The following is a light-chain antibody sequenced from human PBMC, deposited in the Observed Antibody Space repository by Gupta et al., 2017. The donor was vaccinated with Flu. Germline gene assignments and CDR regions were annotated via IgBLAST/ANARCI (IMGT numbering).Light chain of an antibody. CDR1: SSNIGSNT. Sequence: QSVLTQPPSASGTPGQRVTISCSGSSSNIGSNTVNWYQQLPGTPPKVLIYSNNQRPSGVPDRFSGSKSGTSASLAISGLQSEDEADYYCAAWDDSLNGWVFGGGTKLTVL. J-gene: IGLJ3*02. CDR2: SNN. CDR3: AAWDDSLNGWV. V-gene: IGLV1-44*01.